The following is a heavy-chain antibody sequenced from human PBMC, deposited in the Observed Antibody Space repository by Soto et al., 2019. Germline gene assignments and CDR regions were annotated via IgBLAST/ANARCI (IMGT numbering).Heavy chain of an antibody. CDR1: GFTFGDYA. J-gene: IGHJ3*02. CDR2: IRSKAYGGTT. V-gene: IGHV3-49*04. CDR3: TRDSLSYYYDSSGQGPFDI. D-gene: IGHD3-22*01. Sequence: GGSLRLSCTASGFTFGDYAMSWVRQAPGKGLEWVGFIRSKAYGGTTEYAASAKGRFTISRDDSKSIAYLQMNSLKTEDTAVYYCTRDSLSYYYDSSGQGPFDIWGQGTMVTVSS.